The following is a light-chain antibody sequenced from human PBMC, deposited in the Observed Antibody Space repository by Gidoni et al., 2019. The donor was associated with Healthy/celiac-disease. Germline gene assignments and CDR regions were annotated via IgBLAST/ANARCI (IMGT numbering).Light chain of an antibody. Sequence: AVDAVSITCRVSQGISSYLAWYQQKPGKAPKLLIYAASTLQSGVPSRFSGSGSGTDFTLTISSLQPEDFATYYCQQLNSYPWTFGQGTKVEIK. J-gene: IGKJ1*01. CDR3: QQLNSYPWT. CDR1: QGISSY. V-gene: IGKV1-9*01. CDR2: AAS.